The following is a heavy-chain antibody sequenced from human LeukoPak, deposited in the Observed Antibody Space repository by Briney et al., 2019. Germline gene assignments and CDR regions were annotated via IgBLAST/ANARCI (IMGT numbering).Heavy chain of an antibody. D-gene: IGHD5/OR15-5a*01. V-gene: IGHV1-58*02. CDR1: GFTFINSA. CDR2: IVVGSGNA. J-gene: IGHJ4*02. CDR3: AADDLSTGH. Sequence: ASVKVSCKASGFTFINSAMQWVRQARGQRLEWIGWIVVGSGNANYAQEFQERVTITRDLSTSTAYMELSSLRAEDTAVYYCAADDLSTGHWGQGTLVTVSS.